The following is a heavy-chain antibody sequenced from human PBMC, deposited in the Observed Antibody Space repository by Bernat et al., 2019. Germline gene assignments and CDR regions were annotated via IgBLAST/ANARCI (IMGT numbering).Heavy chain of an antibody. CDR3: AKDGGSYYVDDY. D-gene: IGHD1-26*01. Sequence: QVQLVESGGGVVQPGGSLRLSCAASGFTFSSYDMHWVRQAPGKGLEWVAFIRYDGSNKYYADSVKGRFTISRDNSKNTLYLQMNSLRAEDTAVYYCAKDGGSYYVDDYWGQGTLVTVSS. J-gene: IGHJ4*02. CDR2: IRYDGSNK. CDR1: GFTFSSYD. V-gene: IGHV3-30*02.